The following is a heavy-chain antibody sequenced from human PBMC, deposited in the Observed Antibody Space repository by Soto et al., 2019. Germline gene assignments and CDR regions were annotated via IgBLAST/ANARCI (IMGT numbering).Heavy chain of an antibody. Sequence: PSETLSVTCAFSGGSISISSNWWYWARQPPGKGLEWIGEIYHSGSTNYNPSLKSRVTISLDKSKNQFSLKLTSVMAADTAVYYCARDPYSGSYSLAYWGPGTLVTVSS. CDR3: ARDPYSGSYSLAY. J-gene: IGHJ4*02. CDR2: IYHSGST. CDR1: GGSISISSNW. V-gene: IGHV4-4*02. D-gene: IGHD1-26*01.